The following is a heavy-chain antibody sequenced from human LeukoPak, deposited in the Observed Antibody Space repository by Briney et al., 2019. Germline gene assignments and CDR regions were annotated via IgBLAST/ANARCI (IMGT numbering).Heavy chain of an antibody. CDR2: INAGNGNT. Sequence: ASVKVSCKASGYTFTSCAMHWVRQAPGQRLEWMGWINAGNGNTKYSQEFQGRVTITRDTSASTAYMELSSLRSEDMAVYYCARGGYDFWSGYDYYYMDVWGKGTTVTVSS. D-gene: IGHD3-3*01. J-gene: IGHJ6*03. CDR1: GYTFTSCA. CDR3: ARGGYDFWSGYDYYYMDV. V-gene: IGHV1-3*03.